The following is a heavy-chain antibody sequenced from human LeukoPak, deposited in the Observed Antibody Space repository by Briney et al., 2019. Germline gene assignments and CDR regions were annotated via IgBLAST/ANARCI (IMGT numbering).Heavy chain of an antibody. D-gene: IGHD3-16*01. J-gene: IGHJ4*02. Sequence: ASAKVSCKASGYTFTGYYMHWVRQAPGQGLEWMGWINPNSGGTNYAQKFQGRVTMTRDTSISTAYMELSRLRSDDTAVYYCARDLPSLRYRGPRYYFDYWGQGTLVTVSS. CDR1: GYTFTGYY. CDR3: ARDLPSLRYRGPRYYFDY. CDR2: INPNSGGT. V-gene: IGHV1-2*02.